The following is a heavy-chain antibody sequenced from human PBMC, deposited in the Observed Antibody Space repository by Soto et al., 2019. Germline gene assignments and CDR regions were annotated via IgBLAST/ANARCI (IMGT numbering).Heavy chain of an antibody. CDR2: IRSGSDRI. V-gene: IGHV3-48*01. CDR3: ARQSDFTTFGGVIVRKGMDV. J-gene: IGHJ6*02. Sequence: EVQLVESGGDLVQPGGSLRLSCAASGFTFSEFSMNWVRQAPGQGLEWVSYIRSGSDRIYYADSVKGRFTISRDNAKNSLYLQMKSLKPEDTAVYYCARQSDFTTFGGVIVRKGMDVWGQGTTVTVSS. D-gene: IGHD3-16*02. CDR1: GFTFSEFS.